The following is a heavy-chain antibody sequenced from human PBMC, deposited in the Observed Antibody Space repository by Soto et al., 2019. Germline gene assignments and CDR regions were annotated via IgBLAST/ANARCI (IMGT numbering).Heavy chain of an antibody. CDR1: GGSISSYY. J-gene: IGHJ4*02. V-gene: IGHV4-59*01. CDR3: ERDSYSYGSDY. D-gene: IGHD5-18*01. Sequence: SETLSLTCTVSGGSISSYYWSWIRQPPGKGLEWIGYIYYSGSTNYNPSLKSRVTISVDTSKNQFSLKLSSVTAADTAVYYCERDSYSYGSDYWGQGTLVTVSS. CDR2: IYYSGST.